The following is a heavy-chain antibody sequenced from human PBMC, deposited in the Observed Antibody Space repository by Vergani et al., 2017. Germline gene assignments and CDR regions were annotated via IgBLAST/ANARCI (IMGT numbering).Heavy chain of an antibody. CDR1: GFILSCYD. V-gene: IGHV3-23*01. CDR2: VNNNGLSI. Sequence: DVQLLESGGDLIQPGGSLRLACAASGFILSCYDMSWVRQAPGKGLEWVATVNNNGLSIYYEESVKGRFTISRDNSKNTLFLKMNSLRAEDTALYYCAKSSASLGRWREYFQHWGQGTLVTVSS. D-gene: IGHD2-2*01. J-gene: IGHJ1*01. CDR3: AKSSASLGRWREYFQH.